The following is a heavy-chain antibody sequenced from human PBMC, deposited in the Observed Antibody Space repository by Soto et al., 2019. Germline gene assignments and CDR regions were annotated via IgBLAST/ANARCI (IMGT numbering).Heavy chain of an antibody. D-gene: IGHD3-10*01. Sequence: QVPLVESGGGVVQPGRSLRLACAASGFTFSGYGMHWVRQAPGKGLEWVAVISYDGSSKFYAESVRGRFTISRDNSKNMLYLEMNSLRAEVTALYYCAKERVVRGVTDYWGQGTLVTVSS. V-gene: IGHV3-30*18. CDR2: ISYDGSSK. J-gene: IGHJ4*02. CDR3: AKERVVRGVTDY. CDR1: GFTFSGYG.